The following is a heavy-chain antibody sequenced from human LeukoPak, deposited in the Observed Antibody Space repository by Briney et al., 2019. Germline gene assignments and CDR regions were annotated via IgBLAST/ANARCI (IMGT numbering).Heavy chain of an antibody. CDR2: IYTSGST. J-gene: IGHJ5*02. D-gene: IGHD2-2*02. Sequence: PSETLSLTCTVSGGSISSYYWSWIRQPPGKGLEWIGRIYTSGSTNYNPSLKSRVTMSVDTSKNQFSLKLSSVTAADTAVYYCARDNNVSPAAIKWFDPWGQGILVTVSS. CDR1: GGSISSYY. CDR3: ARDNNVSPAAIKWFDP. V-gene: IGHV4-4*07.